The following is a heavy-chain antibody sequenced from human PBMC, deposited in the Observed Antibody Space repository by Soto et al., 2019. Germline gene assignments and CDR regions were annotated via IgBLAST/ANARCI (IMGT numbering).Heavy chain of an antibody. Sequence: PGESLKISCKGFGYRFSSYWISWVRQMPGKGLEWMGRIDPSDAYTNYSPSFQGHVTISTDKSISTAYLQWSSLRASDTAMYYCARRGDYYDSSGLSLAFDIWGQGTMVTVSS. D-gene: IGHD3-22*01. J-gene: IGHJ3*02. V-gene: IGHV5-10-1*01. CDR2: IDPSDAYT. CDR3: ARRGDYYDSSGLSLAFDI. CDR1: GYRFSSYW.